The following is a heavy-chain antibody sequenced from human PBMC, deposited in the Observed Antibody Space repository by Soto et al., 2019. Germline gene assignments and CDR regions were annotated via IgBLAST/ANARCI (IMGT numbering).Heavy chain of an antibody. CDR3: ASLQRWLQFYFDY. CDR2: IYYSGST. V-gene: IGHV4-30-4*01. Sequence: QVQLQESGPGLVKPSQTLSLTCTVSGGSISSGDYYWSWIRQPPGKGLEWIGYIYYSGSTYYNPSLKSRVTXSXDXXKNQFSLKLSSVTAADTAVYYCASLQRWLQFYFDYWGQGTLVTVSS. CDR1: GGSISSGDYY. D-gene: IGHD5-12*01. J-gene: IGHJ4*02.